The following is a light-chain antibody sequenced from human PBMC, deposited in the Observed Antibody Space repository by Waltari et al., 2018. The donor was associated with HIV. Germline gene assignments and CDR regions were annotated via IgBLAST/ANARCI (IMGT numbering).Light chain of an antibody. CDR3: QSFETGTWV. J-gene: IGLJ3*02. CDR1: GGSIASNF. Sequence: NFMLTQPHSVSESPGKTVTISCTRSGGSIASNFVQWYQQRPGSAPTTVIYENNERPSGVPDRFSCSIDSSSNSASLTISGLKTEDEADYYCQSFETGTWVFGGGTKLTVL. V-gene: IGLV6-57*04. CDR2: ENN.